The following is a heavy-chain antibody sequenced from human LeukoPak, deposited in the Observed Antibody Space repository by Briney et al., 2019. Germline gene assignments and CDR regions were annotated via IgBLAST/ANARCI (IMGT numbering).Heavy chain of an antibody. CDR3: ARDQGAAGDY. CDR2: INQDGSRI. CDR1: GFTFSSYW. D-gene: IGHD6-13*01. J-gene: IGHJ4*02. Sequence: PGGSLRLSCAVSGFTFSSYWMSWFRQAPGKGLEWVANINQDGSRIYYVDSVKGRFTISRDNAKSSLYVQMNSLRAEDTAVYYCARDQGAAGDYWGQGTLVTVSS. V-gene: IGHV3-7*01.